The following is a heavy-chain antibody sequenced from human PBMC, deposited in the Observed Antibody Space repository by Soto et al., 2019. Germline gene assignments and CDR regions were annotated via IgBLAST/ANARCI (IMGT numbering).Heavy chain of an antibody. V-gene: IGHV5-51*03. CDR3: ARVGEGWGGESAFDI. CDR1: GYSFTSYW. Sequence: EVQLVQSGAEVKKPGESLKISCKGSGYSFTSYWIGWVRQMPGKGLEWMGIIYPGDSDTRYSPSFQGQVTISADKSMSTAHLQWSSLKASGTAMYYCARVGEGWGGESAFDIWGQGTMVTVSS. J-gene: IGHJ3*02. D-gene: IGHD3-16*01. CDR2: IYPGDSDT.